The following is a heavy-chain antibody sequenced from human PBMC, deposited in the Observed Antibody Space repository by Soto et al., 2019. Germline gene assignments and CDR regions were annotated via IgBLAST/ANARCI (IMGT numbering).Heavy chain of an antibody. D-gene: IGHD2-21*02. Sequence: QMQLVQSGPEVKKPGTSVKVSCKASGFTFTSSAMQWVRQGRGQRLEWIGWIVVGSGNTNYAQKFQERVTITRDMSTSTAYMELSSLRSEDTAVYYCAARPAYCGGDCYEFCWGQGTLVTVSS. CDR3: AARPAYCGGDCYEFC. CDR2: IVVGSGNT. J-gene: IGHJ4*02. CDR1: GFTFTSSA. V-gene: IGHV1-58*02.